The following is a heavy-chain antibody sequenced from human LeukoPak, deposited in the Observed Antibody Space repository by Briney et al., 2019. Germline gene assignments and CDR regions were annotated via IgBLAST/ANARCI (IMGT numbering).Heavy chain of an antibody. CDR3: ARVPYSSGWPSYYYYGMDV. D-gene: IGHD6-19*01. V-gene: IGHV3-7*01. J-gene: IGHJ6*02. CDR2: IKQDGSEK. Sequence: PGGSLRLSCAASGFTFSSYWMSWVRQAPGKGLEWVANIKQDGSEKYYVDSVKGRFTISRDNAKNSLYLQMNSLRAEDTAVYYCARVPYSSGWPSYYYYGMDVWGQGTTVTVSS. CDR1: GFTFSSYW.